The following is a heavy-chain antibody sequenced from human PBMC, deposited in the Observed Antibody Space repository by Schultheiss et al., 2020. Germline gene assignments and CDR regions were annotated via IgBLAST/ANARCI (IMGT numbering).Heavy chain of an antibody. CDR3: ATIAAAGTLALDY. V-gene: IGHV4-39*01. CDR1: GGSISSSSYY. CDR2: IYYSGST. D-gene: IGHD6-13*01. Sequence: SETLSLTCTVSGGSISSSSYYWGWIRQPPGKGLEWIGSIYYSGSTYYNPSLKSRVTISVDTSKNQFSLKLSSVTAADTAVYYCATIAAAGTLALDYWGQGTLVTVYS. J-gene: IGHJ4*02.